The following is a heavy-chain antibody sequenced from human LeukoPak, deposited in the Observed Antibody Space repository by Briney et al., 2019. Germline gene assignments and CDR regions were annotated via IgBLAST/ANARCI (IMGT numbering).Heavy chain of an antibody. CDR1: GGSVSGYY. CDR2: INHSGSA. Sequence: SGTLSLTCAVYGGSVSGYYWSWIRQPPGKGLEWIGEINHSGSANYNPSLKSRVTISVDTSKNQFSLKLSSVTAADTAVYYCARGIRKGIAAAGYWGQGTLVTVSS. CDR3: ARGIRKGIAAAGY. J-gene: IGHJ4*02. D-gene: IGHD6-13*01. V-gene: IGHV4-34*01.